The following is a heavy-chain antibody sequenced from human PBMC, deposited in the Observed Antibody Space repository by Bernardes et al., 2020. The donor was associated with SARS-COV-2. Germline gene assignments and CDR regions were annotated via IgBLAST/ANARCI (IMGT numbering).Heavy chain of an antibody. Sequence: WVLAVSRSGGSTNYADSVKGRFTISRDNSKTTLYLQMNSLRAEDTAVYYCANHYCSSTSCEFFDY. CDR2: VSRSGGST. V-gene: IGHV3-23*01. D-gene: IGHD2-2*01. J-gene: IGHJ4*01. CDR3: ANHYCSSTSCEFFDY.